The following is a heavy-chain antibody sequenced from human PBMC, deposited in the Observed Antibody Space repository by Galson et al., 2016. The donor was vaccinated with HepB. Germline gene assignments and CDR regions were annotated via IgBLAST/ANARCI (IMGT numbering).Heavy chain of an antibody. Sequence: SLRLSCAVSGFNVRNNYMSWVRQAPGKGLEWVSVIFSGATTYYADSVKGRFTIPRDNSKNTLYLQMNSLRAGDTAVYSCASPVPLGDWGQGTLVTVSS. CDR2: IFSGATT. CDR1: GFNVRNNY. CDR3: ASPVPLGD. V-gene: IGHV3-53*01. J-gene: IGHJ4*02. D-gene: IGHD2-21*01.